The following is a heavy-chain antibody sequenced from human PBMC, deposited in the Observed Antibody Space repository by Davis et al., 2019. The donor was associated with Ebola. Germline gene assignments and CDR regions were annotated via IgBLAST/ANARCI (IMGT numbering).Heavy chain of an antibody. Sequence: PGGSLRLSCVGSGFTSKGFSFSIYGMHWVRQAPGRGLEWVAFIRYDGSNKYYADSVKGRFTISRDNSKNTLYLQMNSLRAEDTAVYYCAKEEGSFDYWGQGTLVTVSS. J-gene: IGHJ4*02. CDR3: AKEEGSFDY. CDR2: IRYDGSNK. V-gene: IGHV3-30*02. D-gene: IGHD2/OR15-2a*01. CDR1: GFTSKGFSFSIYG.